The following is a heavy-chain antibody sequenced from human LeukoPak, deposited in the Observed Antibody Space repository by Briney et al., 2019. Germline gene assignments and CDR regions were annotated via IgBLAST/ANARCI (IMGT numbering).Heavy chain of an antibody. CDR3: ARGRNYMDV. Sequence: SETLSLTCTVSGGSISGHYWSWIRQPPGKGLEWIGYIYYSGSTNYNPSLKSRVTMSVDTSENQFSLKLSSVTAADTAVYYCARGRNYMDVWGKGTTVTVSS. CDR1: GGSISGHY. J-gene: IGHJ6*03. V-gene: IGHV4-59*11. CDR2: IYYSGST.